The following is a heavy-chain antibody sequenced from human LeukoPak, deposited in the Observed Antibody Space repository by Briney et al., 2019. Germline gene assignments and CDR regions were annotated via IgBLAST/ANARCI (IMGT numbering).Heavy chain of an antibody. CDR2: ISYDVSNK. Sequence: GGSLRLSCAASGFTFSSYGMHWVRQAPGKGLEWVAVISYDVSNKYYADSVKGRFTISRDNSKNTLYLQMKSLRAEDTAVYYCAKTGYYDFWSGYYDYWGQGTLVTVSS. CDR3: AKTGYYDFWSGYYDY. V-gene: IGHV3-30*18. J-gene: IGHJ4*02. CDR1: GFTFSSYG. D-gene: IGHD3-3*01.